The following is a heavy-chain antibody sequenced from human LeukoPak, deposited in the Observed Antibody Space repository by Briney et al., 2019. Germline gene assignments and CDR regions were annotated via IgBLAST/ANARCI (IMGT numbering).Heavy chain of an antibody. Sequence: GGSLRLSCATSGFTFYGFAMTWVRQAPGKGLERVSAISGSGGSTYYADSVKGRFTISRDNSKNTLYLQMNSLRAEDTAVYYCAKDLGTVTTYGMDVWGQGTTVTVSS. CDR3: AKDLGTVTTYGMDV. D-gene: IGHD4-17*01. V-gene: IGHV3-23*01. J-gene: IGHJ6*02. CDR2: ISGSGGST. CDR1: GFTFYGFA.